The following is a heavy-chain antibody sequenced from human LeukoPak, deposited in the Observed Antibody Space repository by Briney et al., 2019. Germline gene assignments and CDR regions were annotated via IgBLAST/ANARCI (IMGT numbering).Heavy chain of an antibody. D-gene: IGHD4-23*01. CDR1: GGSISSYY. J-gene: IGHJ4*02. Sequence: NSSETLSLTCSVSGGSISSYYWSWIRQPPGKGLEWIGYIYYSGSTNYNLSLKSRVTISVDTSKNQFSLKLSSVTAADTAVYYCARDRGNWLFDYWGQGTLVTVSS. V-gene: IGHV4-59*01. CDR3: ARDRGNWLFDY. CDR2: IYYSGST.